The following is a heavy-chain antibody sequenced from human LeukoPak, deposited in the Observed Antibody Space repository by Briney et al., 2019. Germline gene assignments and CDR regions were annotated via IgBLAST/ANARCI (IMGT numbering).Heavy chain of an antibody. CDR3: ARAGVAIFGVAQAPYGMDV. J-gene: IGHJ6*02. V-gene: IGHV3-53*04. Sequence: GVLRLSSAASGFTVSSNYMSWVRQAPGKGLEWVSVIYSGGSTYYADSVKGRFTISRHNSKNTLYLQMNSLRAEDTAVYYCARAGVAIFGVAQAPYGMDVWGQGTTVTVSS. CDR1: GFTVSSNY. CDR2: IYSGGST. D-gene: IGHD3-3*01.